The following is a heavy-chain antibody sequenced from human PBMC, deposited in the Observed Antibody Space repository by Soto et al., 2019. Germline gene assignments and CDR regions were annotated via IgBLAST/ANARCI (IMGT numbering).Heavy chain of an antibody. Sequence: GASVKVSCKASGYTLTSYGISWVRQAPGQGLEWMGWISAYNGNTNYAQKLQGRVTMTTDTSTSTAYMELRSLRSDDTAVYYCARDNDCSGGSCNDALDIWGQGTMVTVSS. CDR3: ARDNDCSGGSCNDALDI. D-gene: IGHD2-15*01. CDR2: ISAYNGNT. J-gene: IGHJ3*02. V-gene: IGHV1-18*01. CDR1: GYTLTSYG.